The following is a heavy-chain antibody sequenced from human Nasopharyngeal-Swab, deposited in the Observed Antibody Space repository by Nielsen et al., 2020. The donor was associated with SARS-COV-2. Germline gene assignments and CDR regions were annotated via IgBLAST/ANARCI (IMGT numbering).Heavy chain of an antibody. CDR3: ARKIWLRFSWFDA. J-gene: IGHJ5*02. Sequence: SETLSLTCTVSGGSISRSSYSWGWIRQPPGKGLEWIGSIYYSGSTYYNPSLKSRVTISVDTSKNQFSLKLSSVTAADTAVYYCARKIWLRFSWFDAWGKGTLVTVSS. D-gene: IGHD5-12*01. CDR2: IYYSGST. V-gene: IGHV4-39*01. CDR1: GGSISRSSYS.